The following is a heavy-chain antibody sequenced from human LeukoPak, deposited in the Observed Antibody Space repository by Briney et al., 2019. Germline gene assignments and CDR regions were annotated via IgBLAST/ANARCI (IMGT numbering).Heavy chain of an antibody. J-gene: IGHJ4*02. V-gene: IGHV4-31*03. CDR1: GGSLSSGGYY. CDR3: ARSRSYYYDSSGYWTYYFDY. Sequence: SQTLSLTCTVSGGSLSSGGYYWSWIRQHPGKGLEWIGYIYYSGSTYYNPSLKSRVTISVDTSKNQFSLKLSSVTAADTAVYYCARSRSYYYDSSGYWTYYFDYWGQGTLVTVSS. D-gene: IGHD3-22*01. CDR2: IYYSGST.